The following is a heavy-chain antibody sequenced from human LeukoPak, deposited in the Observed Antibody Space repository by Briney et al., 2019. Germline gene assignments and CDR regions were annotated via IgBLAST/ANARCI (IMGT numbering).Heavy chain of an antibody. D-gene: IGHD3-10*01. J-gene: IGHJ6*03. CDR1: GYTFTSHY. CDR2: INPSGGST. CDR3: ARASYDPGTDYYYMDV. V-gene: IGHV1-46*01. Sequence: ASVKVSCKASGYTFTSHYMHWVRQAPGQGLEWMGIINPSGGSTSYAQKFQGRVTMTRDTSTSTVYMELSSLRSEDTALYYCARASYDPGTDYYYMDVSGKGTTVTVS.